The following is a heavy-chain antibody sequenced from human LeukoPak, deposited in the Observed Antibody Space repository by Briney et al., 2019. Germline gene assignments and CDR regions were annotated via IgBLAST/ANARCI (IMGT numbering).Heavy chain of an antibody. V-gene: IGHV1-46*01. CDR3: ARIVYPYGMDV. D-gene: IGHD2-8*01. CDR2: INPSGGST. Sequence: ASVKVSCKASAYTYTSYYMYWVRQAPGQGLEWMGIINPSGGSTSYAQKFQGRVTMTRDTSASTVYMELRSLRSEDTAVYYCARIVYPYGMDVWGKGTTVTVSS. CDR1: AYTYTSYY. J-gene: IGHJ6*04.